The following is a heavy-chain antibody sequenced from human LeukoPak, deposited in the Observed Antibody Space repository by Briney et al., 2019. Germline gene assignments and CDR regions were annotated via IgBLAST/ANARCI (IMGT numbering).Heavy chain of an antibody. V-gene: IGHV1-69*05. CDR1: GGTFTSYA. J-gene: IGHJ4*02. D-gene: IGHD3-22*01. CDR3: ARSPYDSSGYYYDY. Sequence: SVKVSSKASGGTFTSYAISWVRHAPGQGLEWIGGIIPIFCTANYAQKFQGRVTITTDESTSTAYMELSSLRSEDTAVYYCARSPYDSSGYYYDYWGQGTLVTVSS. CDR2: IIPIFCTA.